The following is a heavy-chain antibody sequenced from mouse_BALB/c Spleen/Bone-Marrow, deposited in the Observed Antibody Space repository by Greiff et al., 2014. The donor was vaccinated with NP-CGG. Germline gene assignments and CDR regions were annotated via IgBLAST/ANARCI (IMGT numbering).Heavy chain of an antibody. V-gene: IGHV1S81*02. J-gene: IGHJ3*01. CDR2: INPSNGRA. D-gene: IGHD2-2*01. Sequence: QVQLQQSGAELVKPGASVKLSCKASGYTFTSYWMHWVKQRPGQGLEWIGEINPSNGRADYNEKFRSKATLTADRSSSTAYMQLSSLTSEDSAVYYCARAGGYDGFAYWGQGTLVTVSA. CDR1: GYTFTSYW. CDR3: ARAGGYDGFAY.